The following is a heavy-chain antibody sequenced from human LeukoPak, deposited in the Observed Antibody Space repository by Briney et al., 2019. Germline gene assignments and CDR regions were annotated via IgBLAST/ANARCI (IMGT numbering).Heavy chain of an antibody. CDR3: ARGPNSNWSGLDF. J-gene: IGHJ4*02. CDR2: ISPTGSTT. CDR1: GFTFSSSW. Sequence: PAGGSLRLSCAASGFTFSSSWMHWARHLPGKGLVWVSRISPTGSTTSYADSVKGRFTVSRDNAKNTLYLQVNSLRAEDTAVYYCARGPNSNWSGLDFWGQGTLLTVSS. V-gene: IGHV3-74*01. D-gene: IGHD6-6*01.